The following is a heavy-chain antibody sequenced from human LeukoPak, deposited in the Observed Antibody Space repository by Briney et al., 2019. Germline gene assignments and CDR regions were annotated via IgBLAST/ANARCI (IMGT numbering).Heavy chain of an antibody. J-gene: IGHJ4*02. Sequence: ASVKVSCKASGYTFTSYGISWVRQAPGQGLEWMGWISAYNGNTNYAQKLQGRVTMTTDTSTSTAYMELRSLRSDDTAVYYCARGWGGGFSSSSFPYWGQGTLVTVSS. CDR1: GYTFTSYG. CDR3: ARGWGGGFSSSSFPY. V-gene: IGHV1-18*01. CDR2: ISAYNGNT. D-gene: IGHD6-6*01.